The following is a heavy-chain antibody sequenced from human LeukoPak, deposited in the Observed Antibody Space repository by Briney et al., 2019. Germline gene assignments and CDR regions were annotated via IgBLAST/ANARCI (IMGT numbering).Heavy chain of an antibody. Sequence: ASVKVSCKASGYTFTNYNIHWVRQAPGQGLEWMGCINPNSGTDDTNYAQKFQGRVTMTRDTPINTAYMELSRLRSDDTAVYYCARGGVNNWFDPWGQGTLVTVSS. CDR2: INPNSGTDDT. V-gene: IGHV1-2*02. CDR3: ARGGVNNWFDP. CDR1: GYTFTNYN. D-gene: IGHD1-26*01. J-gene: IGHJ5*02.